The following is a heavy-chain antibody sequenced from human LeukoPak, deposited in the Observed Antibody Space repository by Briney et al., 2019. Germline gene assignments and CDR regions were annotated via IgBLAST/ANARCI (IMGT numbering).Heavy chain of an antibody. CDR1: GFTFSSYG. CDR3: AKGKGNCGGDCRAKDYYYYYMDV. Sequence: GGXLRLSCAASGFTFSSYGMHWVRQAPGKGLEGVAFIRYDGSKKYYADSVNVRFTISRDNSKNTLSLQINSLRAEDTAVYYCAKGKGNCGGDCRAKDYYYYYMDVWGKGTTVTVSS. V-gene: IGHV3-30*02. D-gene: IGHD2-21*01. CDR2: IRYDGSKK. J-gene: IGHJ6*03.